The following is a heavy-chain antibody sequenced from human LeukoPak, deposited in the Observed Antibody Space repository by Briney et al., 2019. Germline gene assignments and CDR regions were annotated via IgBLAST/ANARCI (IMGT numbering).Heavy chain of an antibody. CDR1: GFTFSNCA. Sequence: PGGSLRLSCAASGFTFSNCAMSWVRQAPGKGLEWVSGVSGSGDSTYYADSVKGRFTISRDNSNNTLFLPMNSLRAEDTAVYYCAKYMSSGSWGQGTLVTVSS. V-gene: IGHV3-23*01. D-gene: IGHD6-19*01. CDR2: VSGSGDST. CDR3: AKYMSSGS. J-gene: IGHJ5*02.